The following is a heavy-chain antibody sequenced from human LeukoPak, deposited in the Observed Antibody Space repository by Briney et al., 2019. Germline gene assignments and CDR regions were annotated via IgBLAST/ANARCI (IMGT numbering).Heavy chain of an antibody. Sequence: GGSLRLSCTASGFTFRSYGMHWVRQAPGKGLEWVAYIRYDGSNKFYTVSVKGRFTISRDNSKNTLYVQMNSLSCEDTGVYYCANGGGAYDVIDYWGQGTLVTVST. V-gene: IGHV3-30*02. CDR3: ANGGGAYDVIDY. D-gene: IGHD3-16*01. CDR1: GFTFRSYG. CDR2: IRYDGSNK. J-gene: IGHJ4*02.